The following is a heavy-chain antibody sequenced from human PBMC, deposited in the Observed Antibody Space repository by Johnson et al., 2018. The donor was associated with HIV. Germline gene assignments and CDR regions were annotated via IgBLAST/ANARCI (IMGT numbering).Heavy chain of an antibody. CDR2: ISYDGSDK. CDR3: ARDEPYNLNAFDI. J-gene: IGHJ3*02. CDR1: GFTFSSYA. D-gene: IGHD5-24*01. Sequence: QVQLVESGGGVVQPGRSLRLSCAASGFTFSSYAMHWVRQAPAKGLEWVAVISYDGSDKYYADSVKGRFTISRDSSKNTLYLQMNSLRAEDTAVYYCARDEPYNLNAFDIWGQGTMVTVSS. V-gene: IGHV3-30*04.